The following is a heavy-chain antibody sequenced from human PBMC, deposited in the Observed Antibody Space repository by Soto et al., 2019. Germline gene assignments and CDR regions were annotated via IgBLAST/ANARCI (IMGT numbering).Heavy chain of an antibody. D-gene: IGHD4-17*01. CDR1: GFTVSSNY. Sequence: GGSLRLSCAASGFTVSSNYMSWVRQAPGKGLEWVSAISGSGGSTYYADSVKGRFTISRDNSKNTLYLQMNSLRAEDTAVYYCANFNRHATTVTPYYFAYWGQGTLVTVSS. J-gene: IGHJ4*02. V-gene: IGHV3-23*01. CDR3: ANFNRHATTVTPYYFAY. CDR2: ISGSGGST.